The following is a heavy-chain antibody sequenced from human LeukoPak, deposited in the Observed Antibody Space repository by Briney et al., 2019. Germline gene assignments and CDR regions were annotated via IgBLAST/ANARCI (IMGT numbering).Heavy chain of an antibody. CDR1: GYTFTGYY. V-gene: IGHV1-2*02. J-gene: IGHJ3*02. D-gene: IGHD3-22*01. CDR2: INPNSGGT. Sequence: GASVTVSFKASGYTFTGYYMHWVRQAPGQGLEWMGWINPNSGGTNYSQKFQGRVTMTRDTSISTAYMELSRLRSDDTAVYYCARKYSYGPTAFRYYYDSSGLDAFDIWGQGTMVTVSS. CDR3: ARKYSYGPTAFRYYYDSSGLDAFDI.